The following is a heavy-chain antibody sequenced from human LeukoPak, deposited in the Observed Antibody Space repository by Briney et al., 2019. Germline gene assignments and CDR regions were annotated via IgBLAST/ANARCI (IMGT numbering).Heavy chain of an antibody. D-gene: IGHD6-19*01. V-gene: IGHV4-59*12. J-gene: IGHJ4*02. Sequence: SETLSLTCTVSGGSISSYYWSWIRQPPGKGLEWIGYIYYSGSTNYNPSLKSRVTISVDTSKNQFSLKLSSVTAADTAVYYCGSGWYYFDYWGQGTLVTVSS. CDR2: IYYSGST. CDR1: GGSISSYY. CDR3: GSGWYYFDY.